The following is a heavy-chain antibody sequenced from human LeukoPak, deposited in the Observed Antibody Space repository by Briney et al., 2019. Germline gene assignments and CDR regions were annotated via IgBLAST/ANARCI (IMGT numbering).Heavy chain of an antibody. D-gene: IGHD3-22*01. CDR1: GGTFTSYA. J-gene: IGHJ4*02. CDR3: ARAGNSSGYYYEEVFVY. Sequence: SVKVSCKASGGTFTSYAISWVRQAPGQGLEWMGGIIPIFGTADYAQKFQGRVTITTDNSTSTAYMELSSLRSENTAVYYCARAGNSSGYYYEEVFVYWGEGTLVTVSS. V-gene: IGHV1-69*05. CDR2: IIPIFGTA.